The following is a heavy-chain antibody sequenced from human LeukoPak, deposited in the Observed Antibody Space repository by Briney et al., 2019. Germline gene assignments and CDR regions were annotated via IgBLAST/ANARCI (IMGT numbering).Heavy chain of an antibody. CDR1: GASISSGYW. J-gene: IGHJ4*02. D-gene: IGHD5-12*01. CDR2: IYHSGST. CDR3: ARGGGYSGYDFGY. Sequence: SGTLSLTCAVSGASISSGYWWSWVRQAPGKGLEWIGEIYHSGSTNHNPSLKSRVTISVDKSKSQFSLNLNSVTAADTAVYYCARGGGYSGYDFGYWGQGTLVTVSS. V-gene: IGHV4-4*02.